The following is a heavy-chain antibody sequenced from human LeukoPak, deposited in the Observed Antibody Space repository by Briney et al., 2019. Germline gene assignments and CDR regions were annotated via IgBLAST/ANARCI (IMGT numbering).Heavy chain of an antibody. Sequence: GGSLRLSCAASGFTFSDYYMSWIRQAPGKGLAWVSYISSSGSTIYYADSVKGRFTISRDNAKNSLYLQMNSLRAEDTAVYYCARDYSSWYAFDPWGQGTLVTVSS. J-gene: IGHJ5*02. V-gene: IGHV3-11*01. CDR2: ISSSGSTI. CDR3: ARDYSSWYAFDP. CDR1: GFTFSDYY. D-gene: IGHD6-13*01.